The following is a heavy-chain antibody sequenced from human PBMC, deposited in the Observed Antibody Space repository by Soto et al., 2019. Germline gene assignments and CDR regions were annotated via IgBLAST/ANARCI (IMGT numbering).Heavy chain of an antibody. CDR2: IYYSGST. J-gene: IGHJ5*02. CDR3: ARYVTGSSSWNWFDP. CDR1: GGSISSSSYY. D-gene: IGHD6-13*01. Sequence: SETLSLTCTVSGGSISSSSYYWGWIRQPPGKGLEWIGSIYYSGSTYYNPSLKSRVTISVDTSKNQFSLKLSSVTAADTAVYYCARYVTGSSSWNWFDPWGQGTLVTVSS. V-gene: IGHV4-39*01.